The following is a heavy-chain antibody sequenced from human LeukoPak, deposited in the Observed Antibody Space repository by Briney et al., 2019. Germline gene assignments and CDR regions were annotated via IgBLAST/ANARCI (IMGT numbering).Heavy chain of an antibody. CDR2: ISGSGGST. CDR3: AKTPYGGYLYYFDY. V-gene: IGHV3-23*01. D-gene: IGHD5-12*01. J-gene: IGHJ4*02. Sequence: GGSLRLSCAASGFTFSSYAMSWVRQAPGKGLEWVSAISGSGGSTYYADSVKGRLTISRDNSKNTLYLQMNSLRAEDTAVYYCAKTPYGGYLYYFDYWGQGTLVTVSS. CDR1: GFTFSSYA.